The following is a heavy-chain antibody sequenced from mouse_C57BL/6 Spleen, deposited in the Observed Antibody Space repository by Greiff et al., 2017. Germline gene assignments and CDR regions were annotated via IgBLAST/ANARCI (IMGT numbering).Heavy chain of an antibody. Sequence: QVQLKQSGPELVKPGASVKLSCKASGYTFTEYTIHWVKQRSGQGLEWIGWFYPGSGSIKYNEKFKGKATLTADKSSSTVYMELSRLTSEDSAVYFCARHEEELGYFDGWGKGTTLTVSS. CDR3: ARHEEELGYFDG. CDR1: GYTFTEYT. V-gene: IGHV1-62-2*01. J-gene: IGHJ2*01. D-gene: IGHD4-1*01. CDR2: FYPGSGSI.